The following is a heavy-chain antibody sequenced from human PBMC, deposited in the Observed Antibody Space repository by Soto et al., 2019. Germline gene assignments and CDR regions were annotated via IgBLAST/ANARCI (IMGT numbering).Heavy chain of an antibody. CDR1: GGSISSDY. CDR2: INYSGST. V-gene: IGHV4-59*08. CDR3: ARSVPHEMAARPFFSYYYLDL. D-gene: IGHD6-6*01. Sequence: PSDTLSLTCTVSGGSISSDYWSWIRQPPGKGLEWIGYINYSGSTNYKPSLKSRVTISVDTSKNQFSLKLSSVTAADTAVYYCARSVPHEMAARPFFSYYYLDLWGKGSTVTVPS. J-gene: IGHJ6*03.